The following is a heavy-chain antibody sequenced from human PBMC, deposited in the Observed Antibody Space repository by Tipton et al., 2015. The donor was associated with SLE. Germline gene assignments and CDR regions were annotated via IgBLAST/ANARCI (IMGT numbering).Heavy chain of an antibody. CDR3: ARGVGGAGVRYFDY. J-gene: IGHJ4*02. Sequence: SLRLSCAASGFTFSSYGMNWVRQAPGKGLEWVSYISSSGSTIYYADSVKGRFTISRDNAKNSLYLQMNSLRAEDTAVYYCARGVGGAGVRYFDYWGQGTLVTVSS. CDR2: ISSSGSTI. D-gene: IGHD1-26*01. V-gene: IGHV3-48*03. CDR1: GFTFSSYG.